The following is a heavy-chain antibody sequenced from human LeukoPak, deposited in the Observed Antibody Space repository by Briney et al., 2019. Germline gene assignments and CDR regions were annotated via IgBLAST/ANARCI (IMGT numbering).Heavy chain of an antibody. CDR3: AHRKGFRVFFENWFDH. J-gene: IGHJ5*02. CDR1: GFSLRTSGVS. D-gene: IGHD3-3*01. Sequence: SGPTLVKPTQTLTLTCTFSGFSLRTSGVSVGWIRQPPGKALEWLSLIYWDDDKRYSPSLKSRLTLTKDTSKNQVVLTMTNMDPVDTATYYCAHRKGFRVFFENWFDHWGQGTLVTVSS. V-gene: IGHV2-5*02. CDR2: IYWDDDK.